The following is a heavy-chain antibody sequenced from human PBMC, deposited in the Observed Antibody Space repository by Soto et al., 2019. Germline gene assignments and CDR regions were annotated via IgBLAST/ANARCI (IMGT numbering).Heavy chain of an antibody. CDR2: MNPNSGNT. CDR1: GYTFTSYY. V-gene: IGHV1-8*02. CDR3: AGEANWNHGSGSYYIHYYYYMDV. D-gene: IGHD3-10*01. J-gene: IGHJ6*03. Sequence: GASVKVSCKASGYTFTSYYMHWVRQAPGQGLEWMGIMNPNSGNTGYAQKFQGRVTMTRNTSISTAYMELSSLRSEDTAVYYCAGEANWNHGSGSYYIHYYYYMDVWGKGTTVTVSS.